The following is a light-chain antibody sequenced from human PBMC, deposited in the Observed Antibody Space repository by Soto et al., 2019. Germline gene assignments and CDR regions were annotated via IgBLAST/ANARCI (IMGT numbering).Light chain of an antibody. V-gene: IGKV3-11*01. Sequence: EIVLTQSPATLSLSPGERATLSCRASQSVNSHLAWYQQKPGQAPRLLIYDASHRATGISARFSGSGSETDFTLTISSLEPEDFAVYYCQQRRDWPQFTFGGGTRVEIK. CDR3: QQRRDWPQFT. CDR1: QSVNSH. CDR2: DAS. J-gene: IGKJ4*01.